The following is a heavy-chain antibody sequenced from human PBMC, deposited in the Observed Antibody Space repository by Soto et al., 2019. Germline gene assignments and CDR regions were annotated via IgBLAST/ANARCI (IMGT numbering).Heavy chain of an antibody. Sequence: SLRLSCAASGFTFSSYGMHWVRQAPGKGLEWVAVISYDGSNKYYADSVKGRFTISRDNSKNTLYLQMNSLRAEDTAVYYCAKDSLNTEYFDYWGQGTLVTVS. CDR3: AKDSLNTEYFDY. CDR1: GFTFSSYG. CDR2: ISYDGSNK. J-gene: IGHJ4*02. V-gene: IGHV3-30*18. D-gene: IGHD4-17*01.